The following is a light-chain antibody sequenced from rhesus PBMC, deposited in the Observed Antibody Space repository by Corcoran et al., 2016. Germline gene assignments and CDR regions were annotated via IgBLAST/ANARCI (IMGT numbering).Light chain of an antibody. CDR3: QQDYTAPSS. V-gene: IGKV1-94*01. CDR1: QAINRE. Sequence: DIQMTQSPSSLSASAGDRVTVTCRTSQAINREVSWYQQKPGKAPTPRVYAASNLQTGVSSRFRCSGSGTDFTLTISSLQPEDVATYYCQQDYTAPSSFGQGTKVDIK. CDR2: AAS. J-gene: IGKJ2*01.